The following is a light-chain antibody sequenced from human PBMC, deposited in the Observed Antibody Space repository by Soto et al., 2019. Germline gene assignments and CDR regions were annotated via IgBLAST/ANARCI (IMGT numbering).Light chain of an antibody. CDR1: QSVNHN. J-gene: IGKJ5*01. Sequence: RLMTPSPATLAASPGESCTLSCRASQSVNHNAAWYQQKPAQAPRLLIYGARSRATGVPDSFSGSGTGTDFTLTISSLQGEDFGVYFCHQYNNWHPSTFGQGTRLEIK. CDR2: GAR. V-gene: IGKV3-15*01. CDR3: HQYNNWHPST.